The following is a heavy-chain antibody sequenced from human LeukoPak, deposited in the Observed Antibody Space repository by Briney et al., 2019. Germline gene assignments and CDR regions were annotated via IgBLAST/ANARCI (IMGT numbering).Heavy chain of an antibody. Sequence: ASETLSLTCTVSGDSISSYHWTWIRQPPGRGLERIGYVYYSGSTNYNPSLKSRVTISPDTSNNQFSLKLGSVTAADTAIYYCATYTRHCSGGTCYSIDYWGQGTLVTVSS. V-gene: IGHV4-59*08. J-gene: IGHJ4*02. CDR1: GDSISSYH. D-gene: IGHD2-15*01. CDR3: ATYTRHCSGGTCYSIDY. CDR2: VYYSGST.